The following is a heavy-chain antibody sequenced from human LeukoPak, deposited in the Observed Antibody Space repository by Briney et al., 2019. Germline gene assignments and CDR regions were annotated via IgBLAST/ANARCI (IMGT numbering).Heavy chain of an antibody. CDR2: IYYSGST. CDR3: ATNTSDTAFDY. Sequence: SETLSLTFAVSGGSITSGRYYWGWIRQPPGKGLEWIGSIYYSGSTSYNPSLKSRVTISVDTSKNQFSLRLSSVTAADTAVYYCATNTSDTAFDYWGPGTLVTVSS. J-gene: IGHJ4*02. CDR1: GGSITSGRYY. V-gene: IGHV4-39*01. D-gene: IGHD6-19*01.